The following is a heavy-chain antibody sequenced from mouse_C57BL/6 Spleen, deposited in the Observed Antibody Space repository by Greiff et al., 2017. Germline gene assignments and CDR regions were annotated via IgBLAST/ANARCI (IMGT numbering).Heavy chain of an antibody. CDR3: ARSGGLLKGDYAMDY. Sequence: VTPGSSLPPPCKASGYTFTSYWMHWVKQRPIQGLEWIGNIDPSDSETHYNQKFKDKATLTVDKSSSTAYMQLSSLTSEDSAVYYCARSGGLLKGDYAMDYWGQGTSVTVSS. CDR1: GYTFTSYW. D-gene: IGHD2-3*01. CDR2: IDPSDSET. J-gene: IGHJ4*01. V-gene: IGHV1-52*01.